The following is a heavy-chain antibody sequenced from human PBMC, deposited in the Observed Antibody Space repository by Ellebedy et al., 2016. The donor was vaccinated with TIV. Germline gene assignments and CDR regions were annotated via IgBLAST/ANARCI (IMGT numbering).Heavy chain of an antibody. D-gene: IGHD1-26*01. J-gene: IGHJ4*02. CDR2: NSYSGST. CDR3: ARDGGRHAYLDY. CDR1: GGSISSYY. V-gene: IGHV4-59*01. Sequence: MPSETLSLTCTVSGGSISSYYWNLIRQPPGKGLEWSGYNSYSGSTSYNPSLKSRVTISVDTSTNQFSLKLSSVTAADTAVYYCARDGGRHAYLDYWGQGTLVTVSS.